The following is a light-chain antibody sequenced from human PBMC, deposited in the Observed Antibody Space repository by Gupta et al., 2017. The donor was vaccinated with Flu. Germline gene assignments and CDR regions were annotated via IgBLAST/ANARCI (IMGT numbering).Light chain of an antibody. CDR2: AAS. V-gene: IGKV1-39*01. Sequence: PSSLSASVGDRVTITCRARQSISSYVNWYQQKPGKAPKLLIYAASRLQSGVPSRFSGSGSGTDFTLTISRLQPEDFATYYCQQSDSTPQTFGGGTKVEIK. J-gene: IGKJ4*01. CDR1: QSISSY. CDR3: QQSDSTPQT.